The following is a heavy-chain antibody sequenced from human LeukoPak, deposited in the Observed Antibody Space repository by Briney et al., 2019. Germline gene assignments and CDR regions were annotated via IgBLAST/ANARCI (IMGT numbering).Heavy chain of an antibody. CDR3: AELGITMIGGV. V-gene: IGHV3-48*03. CDR2: ISSSGSII. J-gene: IGHJ6*04. Sequence: RPGGSLRLSCAASGFTFSSYERNWVRQAPGKGLEWVSYISSSGSIIYYADSVKGRFTISRDNAKNSLYLQMNSLRAEDTAVYYCAELGITMIGGVWGKGTTVTISS. D-gene: IGHD3-10*02. CDR1: GFTFSSYE.